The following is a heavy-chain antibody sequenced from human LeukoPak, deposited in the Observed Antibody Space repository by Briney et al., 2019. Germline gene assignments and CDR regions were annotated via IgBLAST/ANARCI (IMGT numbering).Heavy chain of an antibody. CDR2: IYYSGST. V-gene: IGHV4-59*01. Sequence: PSETLSLTCTVSGGSISSYYWSWIRQPPGKGLEWIGYIYYSGSTNYNPSLKSRVTISVDTSENQFSLKLSSVTAADTAVYYCARVRRSHYYDSSGYYNGMDVWGQGTTVTVSS. D-gene: IGHD3-22*01. CDR3: ARVRRSHYYDSSGYYNGMDV. J-gene: IGHJ6*02. CDR1: GGSISSYY.